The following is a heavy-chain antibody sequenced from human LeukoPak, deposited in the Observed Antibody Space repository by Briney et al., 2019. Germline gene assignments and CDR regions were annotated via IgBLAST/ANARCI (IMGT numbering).Heavy chain of an antibody. CDR2: IIPIFGTA. V-gene: IGHV1-69*13. J-gene: IGHJ4*02. CDR3: ARAGNVDTANFDY. CDR1: GYTFTSYA. D-gene: IGHD5-18*01. Sequence: ASVKVSCKASGYTFTSYAMNWVRQAPGQGLEWMGGIIPIFGTANYAQKFQGRVTITADESTSTAYMELSSLRSEDTAVYYCARAGNVDTANFDYWGQGTLVTVSS.